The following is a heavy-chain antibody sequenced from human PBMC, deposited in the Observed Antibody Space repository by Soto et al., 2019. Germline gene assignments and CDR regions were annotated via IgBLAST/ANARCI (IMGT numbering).Heavy chain of an antibody. D-gene: IGHD2-2*01. CDR1: GFTFSDYY. CDR2: ISSSGSTI. CDR3: ASSQYQLLYNWFDP. Sequence: GGSLRLSCAASGFTFSDYYMSWIRQAPGKGLEWVSYISSSGSTIYYADSVKGRFTISRDNAKNSLYLQMNSLRAEDTAVYYCASSQYQLLYNWFDPWGQGTLVTVSS. V-gene: IGHV3-11*01. J-gene: IGHJ5*02.